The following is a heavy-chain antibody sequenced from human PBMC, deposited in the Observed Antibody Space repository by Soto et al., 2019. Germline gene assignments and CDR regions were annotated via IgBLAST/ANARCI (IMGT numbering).Heavy chain of an antibody. V-gene: IGHV3-66*02. D-gene: IGHD1-26*01. CDR2: IYSGGST. J-gene: IGHJ3*02. Sequence: GGSLRLSCAASGFTVSSNYMSWVRQAPGKGLEWVSVIYSGGSTYYADSVKGRFTISRDNSKNTLYLPMNSLRAEDTAVYYCARDPGNRDALDIWGQGTMVTVSS. CDR3: ARDPGNRDALDI. CDR1: GFTVSSNY.